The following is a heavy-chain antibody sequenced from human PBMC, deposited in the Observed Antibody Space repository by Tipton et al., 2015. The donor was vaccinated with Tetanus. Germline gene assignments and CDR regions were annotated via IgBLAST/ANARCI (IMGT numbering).Heavy chain of an antibody. D-gene: IGHD2-2*01. CDR2: TWSHGGNI. J-gene: IGHJ4*02. CDR3: VREDILLNIYAAFDL. CDR1: GFIFNSYG. Sequence: SLRLSCATSGFIFNSYGIHWVRQAGPRKGLEWVAVTWSHGGNIYYADSVKGRFTISRDNDKNTLYLQMNSLGPEDTAVYYCVREDILLNIYAAFDLWGQGTLVTVSS. V-gene: IGHV3-33*01.